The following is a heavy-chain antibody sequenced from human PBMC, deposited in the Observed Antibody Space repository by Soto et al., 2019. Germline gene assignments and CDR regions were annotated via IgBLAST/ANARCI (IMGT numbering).Heavy chain of an antibody. CDR1: GGSISSYY. J-gene: IGHJ4*02. Sequence: SETLSLTCTVSGGSISSYYWSWIRQPPGKGLEWIGYIYYSGSTNYNPSLKSRVTISVDTSKNQFSLKLSSVTAADTAVYYCAKYERWLGFDYGARETLVPVSP. CDR3: AKYERWLGFDY. CDR2: IYYSGST. D-gene: IGHD6-19*01. V-gene: IGHV4-59*08.